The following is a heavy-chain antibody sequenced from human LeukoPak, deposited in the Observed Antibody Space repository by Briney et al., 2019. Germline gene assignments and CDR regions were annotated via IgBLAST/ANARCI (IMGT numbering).Heavy chain of an antibody. CDR2: IKQDGSDK. CDR3: VRGGGTLDM. J-gene: IGHJ3*02. V-gene: IGHV3-7*01. D-gene: IGHD1-1*01. Sequence: PGGSLRLSCEASGFIITSHWMSWVRQAPGKRPEWVANIKQDGSDKYYLDSVKGRFTISRDNAKNSLYLQMNSLRDEDTAMYYCVRGGGTLDMWGQETTVTVSS. CDR1: GFIITSHW.